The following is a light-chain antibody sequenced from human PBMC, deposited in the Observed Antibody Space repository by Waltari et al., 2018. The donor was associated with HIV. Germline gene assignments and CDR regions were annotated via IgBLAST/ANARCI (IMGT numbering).Light chain of an antibody. J-gene: IGKJ2*01. Sequence: DIVLTQSPATLSLSPGERATLSCRASQSVSSYLAWYQQKPGQAPRLLIYEASNRATGIPARFSGSGSGTDFTLTISSLEPEDFVVYYCHQRSSWPRTFGQGTKLEIK. CDR2: EAS. V-gene: IGKV3-11*01. CDR1: QSVSSY. CDR3: HQRSSWPRT.